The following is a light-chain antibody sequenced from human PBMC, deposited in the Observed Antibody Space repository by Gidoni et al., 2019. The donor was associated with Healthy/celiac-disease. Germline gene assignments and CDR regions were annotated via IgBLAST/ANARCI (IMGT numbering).Light chain of an antibody. Sequence: SYELPHPPSVSVSPGQTASITCSGDKLGDKYACWYQQKPGQSPVLVIYQDSKRPSGIPERFSGSNSGNTATLTISGTQAMDEADYYCQAWDSSTAHVVFGGGTKLTVL. CDR3: QAWDSSTAHVV. V-gene: IGLV3-1*01. J-gene: IGLJ2*01. CDR2: QDS. CDR1: KLGDKY.